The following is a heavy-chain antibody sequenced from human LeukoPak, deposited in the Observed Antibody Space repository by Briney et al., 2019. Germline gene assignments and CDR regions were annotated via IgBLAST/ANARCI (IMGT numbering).Heavy chain of an antibody. CDR2: IRQDGNIK. J-gene: IGHJ4*02. Sequence: PGGSLRLSCTASEFTLGSYWVSWVRLTPAKGLEWMANIRQDGNIKYYVDSVRGRFTISRDNSKNTLYLQMNGLRAEDTALYYCARGLAYGYGYGIDYWGQGTLVTVSS. CDR1: EFTLGSYW. V-gene: IGHV3-7*01. D-gene: IGHD5-18*01. CDR3: ARGLAYGYGYGIDY.